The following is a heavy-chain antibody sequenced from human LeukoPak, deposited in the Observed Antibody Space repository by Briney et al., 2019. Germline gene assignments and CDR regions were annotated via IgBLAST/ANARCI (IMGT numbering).Heavy chain of an antibody. CDR1: GFTFSSYW. CDR3: ARDPRGGTLDY. CDR2: INTDGKTT. D-gene: IGHD3-10*01. Sequence: GGSLRLSCAASGFTFSSYWMYWVRQAPGKGLVWVSRINTDGKTTNYADSVKGRFTISRDNAKNTLNLQMNSLRAEDTAVYYCARDPRGGTLDYWGQGALVTVSS. V-gene: IGHV3-74*01. J-gene: IGHJ4*02.